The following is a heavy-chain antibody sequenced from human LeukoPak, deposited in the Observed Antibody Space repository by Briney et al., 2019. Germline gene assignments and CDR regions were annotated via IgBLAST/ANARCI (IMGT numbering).Heavy chain of an antibody. CDR3: ARRYYDSSAYSDDY. D-gene: IGHD3-22*01. CDR1: GFTFSSYS. Sequence: AGGSLRLSCAASGFTFSSYSMNWVRQAPGKGLEWVSSISSSSYYIYYADSLKGRFTISRDNAKNSLYLQMTSLRAEDTAVYYCARRYYDSSAYSDDYWGQGTLVTVSS. V-gene: IGHV3-21*01. CDR2: ISSSSYYI. J-gene: IGHJ4*02.